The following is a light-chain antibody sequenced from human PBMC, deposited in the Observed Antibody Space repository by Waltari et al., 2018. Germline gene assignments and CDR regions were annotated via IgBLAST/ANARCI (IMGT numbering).Light chain of an antibody. CDR2: ANT. Sequence: QSVLPQPPSVSGAPGQRVTIHCTGSSTNNGDGHFVHWYQQLPGTAPKLLIYANTNRPSGVPDRFSGSKSGTSASLAITGLQAEDEAEYYCQSYDSSLSAVVFGGGTKLTVL. CDR1: STNNGDGHF. CDR3: QSYDSSLSAVV. V-gene: IGLV1-40*01. J-gene: IGLJ2*01.